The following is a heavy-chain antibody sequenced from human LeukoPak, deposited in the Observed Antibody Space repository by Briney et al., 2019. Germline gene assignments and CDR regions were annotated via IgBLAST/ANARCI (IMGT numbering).Heavy chain of an antibody. CDR3: ASSVGSSSYIPYYYYYGMDV. D-gene: IGHD2-2*01. CDR2: INHSGST. J-gene: IGHJ6*02. V-gene: IGHV4-39*07. Sequence: SETLSLTCTVSGGSISSGGYYWSWIRQHPGKGLEWIGEINHSGSTNYNPSLKSRVTISVDTSKNQFSLKLSSVTAADTAVYYCASSVGSSSYIPYYYYYGMDVWGQGTTVTVSS. CDR1: GGSISSGGYY.